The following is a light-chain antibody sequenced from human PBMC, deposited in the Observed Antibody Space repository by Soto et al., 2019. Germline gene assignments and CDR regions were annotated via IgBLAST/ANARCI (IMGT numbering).Light chain of an antibody. CDR1: QSVSSRY. CDR2: GAS. V-gene: IGKV3-20*01. Sequence: EIVLTQSPGTLYLSPGERATLSCRASQSVSSRYLAWYQQKHGQAHRLLIYGASSRATSIPDQFSGSGSGIYFTHTISSLEPGDFVVYYCHQHGSFGQGTNVEI. J-gene: IGKJ1*01. CDR3: HQHGS.